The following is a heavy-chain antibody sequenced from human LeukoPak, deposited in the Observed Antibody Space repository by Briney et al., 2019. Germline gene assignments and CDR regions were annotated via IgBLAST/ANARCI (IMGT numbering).Heavy chain of an antibody. J-gene: IGHJ4*02. CDR3: ARDSLRYYDSSGYTWG. V-gene: IGHV3-30-3*01. CDR2: ISHDGSNK. CDR1: GFTFSNYA. Sequence: GGSLRLSCAASGFTFSNYAMHWVRQAPGKGLEWVAFISHDGSNKYYADSVKGRFTISRDSSENTLYLQMNSLRAEDTAVYYCARDSLRYYDSSGYTWGWGQGTLVTVSS. D-gene: IGHD3-22*01.